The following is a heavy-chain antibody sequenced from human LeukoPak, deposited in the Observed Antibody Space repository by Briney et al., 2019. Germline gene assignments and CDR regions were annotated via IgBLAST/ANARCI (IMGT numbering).Heavy chain of an antibody. CDR1: GFTFSDYY. CDR3: ARVGYDSSGCAEAFDI. J-gene: IGHJ3*02. Sequence: GGSLRLSCAASGFTFSDYYMSWIRQAPGKGLEWVSYISSSGSTIYYADSVKGRFTISRDNAKNSLYLQMNSLRAEDTVVYYCARVGYDSSGCAEAFDIWGQGTMVTVSS. V-gene: IGHV3-11*01. CDR2: ISSSGSTI. D-gene: IGHD3-22*01.